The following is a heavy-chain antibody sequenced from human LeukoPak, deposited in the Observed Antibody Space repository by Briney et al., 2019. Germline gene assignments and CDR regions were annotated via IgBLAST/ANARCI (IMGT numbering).Heavy chain of an antibody. CDR1: GGSISSGGYS. D-gene: IGHD6-13*01. CDR2: IYHSGST. Sequence: SETLSLTCAASGGSISSGGYSWSWIRQPPGKGPEWIGYIYHSGSTYYNPSLKSRVTISVDTSKNQFSLKLSSVTAADTAVYYCARDSSSWYHAFDIWGQGTMVTVSS. V-gene: IGHV4-30-2*01. J-gene: IGHJ3*02. CDR3: ARDSSSWYHAFDI.